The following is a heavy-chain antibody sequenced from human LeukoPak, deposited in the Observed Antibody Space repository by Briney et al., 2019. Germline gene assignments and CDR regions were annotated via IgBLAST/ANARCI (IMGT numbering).Heavy chain of an antibody. J-gene: IGHJ6*02. Sequence: GGSLRLSCAASGFTFGSYGMHWVRQAPGKGLEWVAVISHDGKKKFYVDFVKSRFTISRDNSENTLYLQMNSLRTEDTAMYYCVKDTAMEPYDYYYSGMDVWGQGTTITVSS. D-gene: IGHD5-18*01. CDR2: ISHDGKKK. CDR3: VKDTAMEPYDYYYSGMDV. CDR1: GFTFGSYG. V-gene: IGHV3-30*18.